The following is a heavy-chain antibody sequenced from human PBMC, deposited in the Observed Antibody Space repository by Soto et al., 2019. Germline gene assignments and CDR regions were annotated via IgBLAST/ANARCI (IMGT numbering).Heavy chain of an antibody. CDR2: ISYDRSNK. Sequence: LRLSCAASGFTFSSYAMHWVRQAPGKGLEWVAVISYDRSNKYYADSLKGRFTISRDNSKNTLYLQMNSLRAEDTAVYYCARVLGIRLLAPLLDYWGQGTLVTVSS. D-gene: IGHD2-21*01. V-gene: IGHV3-30-3*01. CDR3: ARVLGIRLLAPLLDY. CDR1: GFTFSSYA. J-gene: IGHJ4*02.